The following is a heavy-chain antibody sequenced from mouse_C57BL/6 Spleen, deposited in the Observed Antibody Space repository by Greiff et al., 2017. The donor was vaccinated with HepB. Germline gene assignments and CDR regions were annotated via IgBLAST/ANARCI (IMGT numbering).Heavy chain of an antibody. CDR1: GYAFTNYL. Sequence: VQLQQSGAELVRPGTSVKVSCKASGYAFTNYLIEWVKQRPGQGLEWIGVINPGSGGTNYNEKFKGKATLTADKSSSTAYMQLSSLTSEDSAVYCCASGGGFAYWGQRTLVTVSA. CDR2: INPGSGGT. V-gene: IGHV1-54*01. J-gene: IGHJ3*01. CDR3: ASGGGFAY.